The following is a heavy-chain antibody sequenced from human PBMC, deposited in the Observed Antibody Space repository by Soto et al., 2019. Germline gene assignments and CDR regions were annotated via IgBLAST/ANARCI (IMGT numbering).Heavy chain of an antibody. D-gene: IGHD4-4*01. CDR1: RYTFISYD. V-gene: IGHV1-8*01. Sequence: ASVKVSCKASRYTFISYDINWVRQATGQGLEWMGWMNPKSANTGYAQNFQGRVTMTRNTSISTAYMELSSLRSEDTAVYYCARSPPWETTVTPYYFDYWGQGTLVTV. CDR2: MNPKSANT. J-gene: IGHJ4*02. CDR3: ARSPPWETTVTPYYFDY.